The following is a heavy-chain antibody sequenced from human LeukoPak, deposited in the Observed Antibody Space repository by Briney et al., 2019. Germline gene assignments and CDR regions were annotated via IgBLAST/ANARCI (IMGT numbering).Heavy chain of an antibody. D-gene: IGHD3-10*01. CDR3: ARGRLGDNGSFDY. J-gene: IGHJ4*02. Sequence: SETLSLTCAVYGGSFSGYYWSWIRQPPGKGLEWIGEINHSGGTNYNPSLKSRVTISVDTSKNQFSLKLSSVTAADTAVYYCARGRLGDNGSFDYWGQGTLVTVSS. V-gene: IGHV4-34*01. CDR2: INHSGGT. CDR1: GGSFSGYY.